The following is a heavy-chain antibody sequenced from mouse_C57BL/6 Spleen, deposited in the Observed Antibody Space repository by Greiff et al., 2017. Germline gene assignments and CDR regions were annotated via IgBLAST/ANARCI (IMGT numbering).Heavy chain of an antibody. CDR1: GYSITSGYY. CDR2: ISYDGSN. J-gene: IGHJ3*01. Sequence: VQLKESGPGLVKPSQSLSLTCSVTGYSITSGYYWKWIRQFPGNKLEWMGYISYDGSNNSNPSLKNRISITRDTSKNQFFLKLNSVTTEDTATYYCASLRYWGQGTLVTVSA. V-gene: IGHV3-6*01. CDR3: ASLRY.